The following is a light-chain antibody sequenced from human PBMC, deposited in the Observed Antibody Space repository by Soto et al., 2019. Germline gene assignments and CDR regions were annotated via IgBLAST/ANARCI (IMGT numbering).Light chain of an antibody. CDR3: QQYSGYWWT. CDR2: DAS. J-gene: IGKJ1*01. V-gene: IGKV1-5*01. Sequence: DIQMTQSPSTLSASVGDRVTITCRASQYISRYLAWYQQKPGTAPKLLIYDASSLESGVPSRFSGSVSGTQFTLTISSLQPDDFATYYCQQYSGYWWTCGQGTKVEIK. CDR1: QYISRY.